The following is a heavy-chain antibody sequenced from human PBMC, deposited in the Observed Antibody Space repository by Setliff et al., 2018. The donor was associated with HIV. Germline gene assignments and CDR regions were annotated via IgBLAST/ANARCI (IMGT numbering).Heavy chain of an antibody. CDR2: ISGSGGST. D-gene: IGHD6-6*01. V-gene: IGHV3-23*01. CDR1: GGSFSGYY. Sequence: QPSETLSLTCAVYGGSFSGYYWSWVRQAPGKGLEWVSFISGSGGSTEYADSVKGRFTVSRDNSKNRLYLQMNSLRAEDTALYYCARDSSIAALNAFDIWGQGTMVTVSS. J-gene: IGHJ3*02. CDR3: ARDSSIAALNAFDI.